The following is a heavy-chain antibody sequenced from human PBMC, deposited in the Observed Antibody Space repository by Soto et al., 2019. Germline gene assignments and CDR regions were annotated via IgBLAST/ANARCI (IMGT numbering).Heavy chain of an antibody. CDR3: AIGRDGFSYYFDY. D-gene: IGHD2-15*01. J-gene: IGHJ4*02. Sequence: EVQLVASGGGLVQPGGSLRLSCAASGFTFSSYSMNWVRQAPGKGLEWVSYISSSSSTIYYADSVKGRFTISRDNAKNSLYLQMNSLRDEDMALYYCAIGRDGFSYYFDYWGQGTLVTVSS. V-gene: IGHV3-48*02. CDR1: GFTFSSYS. CDR2: ISSSSSTI.